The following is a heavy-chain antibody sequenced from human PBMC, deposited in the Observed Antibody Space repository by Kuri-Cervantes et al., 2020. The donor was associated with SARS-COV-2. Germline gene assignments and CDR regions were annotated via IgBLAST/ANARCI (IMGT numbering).Heavy chain of an antibody. D-gene: IGHD6-19*01. CDR1: GDSVSSNSAA. CDR3: ARDKQWLVEVPFDY. J-gene: IGHJ4*02. Sequence: SETLSLTCAISGDSVSSNSAAWNWIRQSPSRGLEWLGRSYYRSKWYNDYAVSVKSRITINPDTSKNQFSLQLNSVTPEDTAVYYCARDKQWLVEVPFDYWGQGTLVTVSS. V-gene: IGHV6-1*01. CDR2: SYYRSKWYN.